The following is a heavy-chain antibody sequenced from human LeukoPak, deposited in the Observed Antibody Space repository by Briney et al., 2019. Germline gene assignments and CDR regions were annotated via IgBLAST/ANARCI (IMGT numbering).Heavy chain of an antibody. Sequence: GASVKVSCKASGYTFTSYYIYWMRQAQGHGLDWMGITNPSGGRTNYAHKFQGRVTMTRDMSTSTVYMELSSLRSEDTAVYYCARGAHVRMYDSNHNCFDPWGQGTLVTVSS. CDR1: GYTFTSYY. J-gene: IGHJ5*02. CDR2: TNPSGGRT. CDR3: ARGAHVRMYDSNHNCFDP. V-gene: IGHV1-46*01. D-gene: IGHD3-22*01.